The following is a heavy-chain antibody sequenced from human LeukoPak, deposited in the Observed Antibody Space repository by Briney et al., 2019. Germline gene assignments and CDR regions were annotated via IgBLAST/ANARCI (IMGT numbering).Heavy chain of an antibody. D-gene: IGHD3-10*01. CDR2: IYYSGST. CDR3: ARHYGP. Sequence: SETLSLTCTVSSDSIRSYYWGWIRQPPGKGLEWIGSIYYSGSTYYNPSLKSRVTISVDTSKNQFSLKLNSVTATDTAVYYCARHYGPWGQGTLVTVSS. CDR1: SDSIRSYY. V-gene: IGHV4-39*01. J-gene: IGHJ4*02.